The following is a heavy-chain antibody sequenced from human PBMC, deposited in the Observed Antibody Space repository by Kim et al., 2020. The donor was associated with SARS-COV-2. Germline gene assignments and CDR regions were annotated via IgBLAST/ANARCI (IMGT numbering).Heavy chain of an antibody. CDR3: SRGDLGRPFDY. D-gene: IGHD1-26*01. Sequence: NYADSVKGRLTISRDNAKNTLYLQMNSLRAEDTAVYYCSRGDLGRPFDYWGQGTLVTVSS. J-gene: IGHJ4*02. V-gene: IGHV3-74*01.